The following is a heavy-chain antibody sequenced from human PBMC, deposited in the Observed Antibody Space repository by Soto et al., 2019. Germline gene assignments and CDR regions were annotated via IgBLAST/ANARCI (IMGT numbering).Heavy chain of an antibody. V-gene: IGHV3-48*02. CDR2: ITDRSTTT. D-gene: IGHD3-10*01. J-gene: IGHJ6*02. Sequence: PGGSLRLSCAASWFTFSDFHMHWVRQASGKGLEWVSYITDRSTTTYYADSVKGRFTISRDNAKNSLYLQMNSLRDEDTALYYCARDSDRGGGMVVWGQGTTVTVFS. CDR3: ARDSDRGGGMVV. CDR1: WFTFSDFH.